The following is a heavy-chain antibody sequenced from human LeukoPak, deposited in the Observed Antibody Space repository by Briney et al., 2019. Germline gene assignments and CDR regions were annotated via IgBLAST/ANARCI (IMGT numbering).Heavy chain of an antibody. CDR2: ITSRSSYI. D-gene: IGHD3-10*01. CDR3: AREGPPITMVRGVSSYGMDV. Sequence: GGSLRLSCAASGFTFSSYSMNWVRQAPGKGLEWVSSITSRSSYIYYADSVKGRFTISRDNAKNTLYLQMNSLRAEDTAVYYCAREGPPITMVRGVSSYGMDVWGQGTTVTVSS. V-gene: IGHV3-21*01. J-gene: IGHJ6*02. CDR1: GFTFSSYS.